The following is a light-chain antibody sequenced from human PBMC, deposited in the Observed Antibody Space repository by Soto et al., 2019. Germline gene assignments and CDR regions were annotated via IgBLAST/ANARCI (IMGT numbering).Light chain of an antibody. Sequence: ENLFSQASGHPSLFPGGKAPLSFPASQSVSNSYLAWYQQKPGQAPRLLMYGASNRATGIPDRFSGSGSETDFTLTISRLEPEDFAVYYCQQYGTTRITFGQGTRLEIK. V-gene: IGKV3-20*01. CDR2: GAS. CDR1: QSVSNSY. CDR3: QQYGTTRIT. J-gene: IGKJ5*01.